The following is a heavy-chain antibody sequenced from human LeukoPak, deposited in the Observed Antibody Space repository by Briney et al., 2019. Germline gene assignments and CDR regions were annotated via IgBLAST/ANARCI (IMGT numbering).Heavy chain of an antibody. V-gene: IGHV3-23*01. CDR1: GYTFSNYA. Sequence: GGSLRLSCAASGYTFSNYAMSWVRQAPGKGLEWVSAISGSGGSTYYADSVKGRFTISRDNSKNTLYLQMNSLRAEDTAVYYCAKSRTSYSGSYYYWGQGTLVTVSS. CDR2: ISGSGGST. CDR3: AKSRTSYSGSYYY. J-gene: IGHJ4*02. D-gene: IGHD1-26*01.